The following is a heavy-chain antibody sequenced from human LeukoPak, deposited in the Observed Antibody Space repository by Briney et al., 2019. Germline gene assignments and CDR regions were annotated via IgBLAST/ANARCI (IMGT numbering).Heavy chain of an antibody. Sequence: GASVKVSCKASGYTFTGYYMHWVRQAPGQGLEWMGWINPNSGGTNYAQKFQGRVTMTRDTSISTAYMELSRLRSDDTAVYYCARVPRGYCSGGSCYGDYWGQGTLVTVSS. V-gene: IGHV1-2*02. CDR2: INPNSGGT. D-gene: IGHD2-15*01. CDR1: GYTFTGYY. J-gene: IGHJ4*02. CDR3: ARVPRGYCSGGSCYGDY.